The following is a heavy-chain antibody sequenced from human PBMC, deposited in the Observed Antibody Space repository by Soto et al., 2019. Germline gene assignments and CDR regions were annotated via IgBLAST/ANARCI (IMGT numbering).Heavy chain of an antibody. Sequence: SETLSLTCPVSRDSISTFYWGWMRQSPGKELEWFGYVYYPGSTNYNPSLKSRVTISVDRAKNQFSLKLTSANAADTAVYYCARGRTVRNYADDSSDYFYFFDYWGQGTQVTVSS. CDR3: ARGRTVRNYADDSSDYFYFFDY. CDR1: RDSISTFY. CDR2: VYYPGST. J-gene: IGHJ4*02. D-gene: IGHD3-22*01. V-gene: IGHV4-59*01.